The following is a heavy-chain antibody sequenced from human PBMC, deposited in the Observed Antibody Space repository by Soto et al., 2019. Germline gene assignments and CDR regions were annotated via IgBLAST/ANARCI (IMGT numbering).Heavy chain of an antibody. Sequence: TLSLGCAVHDGCRSRAANSWGWFRLPPGKGLEWIGYIYYSGSTNYKPSLKSRVNISVDTSKNQFSLKLSSVTAADTAVYYCASEFRDFWSGYYTSNWFDPWGQGTLVPVS. CDR1: DGCRSRAANS. J-gene: IGHJ5*02. CDR2: IYYSGST. CDR3: ASEFRDFWSGYYTSNWFDP. D-gene: IGHD3-3*01. V-gene: IGHV4-61*08.